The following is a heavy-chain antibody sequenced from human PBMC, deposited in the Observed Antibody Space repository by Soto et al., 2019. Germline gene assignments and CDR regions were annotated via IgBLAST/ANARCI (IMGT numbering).Heavy chain of an antibody. D-gene: IGHD3-3*01. CDR2: IFPGDSDT. Sequence: GESLKISCKGSGYRFTNYWIGWVRQMPGKGLEWMGIIFPGDSDTRYSPSFQGQVTISADKSISTAYLQMNSLKTEDTAVYYCTTLSITIFGVVLMDVWGQGTTVTVSS. J-gene: IGHJ6*02. CDR1: GYRFTNYW. V-gene: IGHV5-51*01. CDR3: TTLSITIFGVVLMDV.